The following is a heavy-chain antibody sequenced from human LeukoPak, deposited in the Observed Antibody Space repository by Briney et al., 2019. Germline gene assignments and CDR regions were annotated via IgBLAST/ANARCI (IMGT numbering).Heavy chain of an antibody. J-gene: IGHJ3*02. CDR1: GGSISSGSYY. Sequence: SETLSLTCTVSGGSISSGSYYWSWIQQPAGKGLEWIGRIYTSGSTNYNPSLKSRVTISVDTSKNQFSLKLSSVTAADTAVYYCARDDSSGYLDAFDIWGQGTMVTVSS. D-gene: IGHD3-22*01. CDR2: IYTSGST. V-gene: IGHV4-61*02. CDR3: ARDDSSGYLDAFDI.